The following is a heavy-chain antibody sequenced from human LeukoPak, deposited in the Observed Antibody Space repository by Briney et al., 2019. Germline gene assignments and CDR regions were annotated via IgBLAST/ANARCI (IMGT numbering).Heavy chain of an antibody. Sequence: SETLSLTCTVSGGSISSSSYYWGWIRQPPGKGLEWIGSIYYSGSTYYNPSLKSRVTISVDTSKNQFSLKLSSVTAADTAVYYCARDYMITFGGVIDDFDYWGQGTLVTVSS. CDR3: ARDYMITFGGVIDDFDY. CDR2: IYYSGST. CDR1: GGSISSSSYY. D-gene: IGHD3-16*02. J-gene: IGHJ4*02. V-gene: IGHV4-39*07.